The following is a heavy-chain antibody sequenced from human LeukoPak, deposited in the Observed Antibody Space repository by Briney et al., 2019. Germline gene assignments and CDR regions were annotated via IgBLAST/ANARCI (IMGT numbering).Heavy chain of an antibody. J-gene: IGHJ4*02. CDR1: GFTFSSYS. Sequence: GGSLRLSCAASGFTFSSYSMNWARQAPGKGLEWVSSISSSSSYIYYADSVKGRFTISRDNAKNSLYLQMNSLRAEDTAVYYCARDPYCSSTSCYYDYWGQGTLVTVSS. D-gene: IGHD2-2*01. CDR3: ARDPYCSSTSCYYDY. CDR2: ISSSSSYI. V-gene: IGHV3-21*01.